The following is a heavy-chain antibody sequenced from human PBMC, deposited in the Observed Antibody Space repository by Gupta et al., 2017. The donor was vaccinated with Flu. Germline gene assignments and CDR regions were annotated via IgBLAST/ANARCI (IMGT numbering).Heavy chain of an antibody. V-gene: IGHV3-30*18. CDR3: TKNPKPGSYFDY. Sequence: QVHLVESGGGVVQPGGSLRLSCAASGLTFASYAMHWVRQHPGKGLEWVAVVSVDGTDDYYADSVKGRFTISRDNSKNTMYLQMDSLRDEDTAMYYCTKNPKPGSYFDYWGQGTLVTVSS. J-gene: IGHJ4*02. CDR2: VSVDGTDD. D-gene: IGHD1-26*01. CDR1: GLTFASYA.